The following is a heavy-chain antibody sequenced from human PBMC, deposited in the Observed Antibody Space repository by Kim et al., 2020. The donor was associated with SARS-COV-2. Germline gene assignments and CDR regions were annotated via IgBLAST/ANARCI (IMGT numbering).Heavy chain of an antibody. CDR2: ISYDGSNK. CDR1: GFTFSSYG. J-gene: IGHJ6*02. D-gene: IGHD6-19*01. Sequence: GGSLRLSCAASGFTFSSYGMHWVRQAPGKGLEWVAVISYDGSNKYYADSVKGRFTISRDNSKNTLYLQMNILRAEDTAVYYCAKERGGSVRSGWSYYYYGMDVWGQGTTVTVSS. V-gene: IGHV3-30*18. CDR3: AKERGGSVRSGWSYYYYGMDV.